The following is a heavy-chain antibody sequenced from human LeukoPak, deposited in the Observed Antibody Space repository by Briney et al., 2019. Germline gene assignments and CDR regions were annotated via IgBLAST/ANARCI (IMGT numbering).Heavy chain of an antibody. CDR2: IYSGGST. J-gene: IGHJ3*02. Sequence: GGSLRLSCAASGFTVSSNYMSWVRQAPGKGLEWVSVIYSGGSTCYADSVKGRFTISRDNSKNTLYLQMNSLRAEDTAVYYCARVIAAAAYAFDIWGQGTVVTVSS. CDR3: ARVIAAAAYAFDI. V-gene: IGHV3-66*01. CDR1: GFTVSSNY. D-gene: IGHD6-13*01.